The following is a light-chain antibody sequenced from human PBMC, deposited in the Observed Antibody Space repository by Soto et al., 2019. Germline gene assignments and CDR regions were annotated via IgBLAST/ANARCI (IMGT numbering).Light chain of an antibody. Sequence: QSALTQPASVSGSPEQSITISCTGTSSDVDVYNYVSWYQHHPGKAPKVVIYEVSNRPSGVSNRFSASKSGNTASLTISGLQAEDEADYYCASYTAINTWVFGGGTKLTVL. CDR1: SSDVDVYNY. CDR3: ASYTAINTWV. CDR2: EVS. J-gene: IGLJ3*02. V-gene: IGLV2-14*01.